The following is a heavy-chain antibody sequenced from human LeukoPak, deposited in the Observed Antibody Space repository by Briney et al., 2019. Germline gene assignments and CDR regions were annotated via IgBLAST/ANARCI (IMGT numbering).Heavy chain of an antibody. J-gene: IGHJ4*02. D-gene: IGHD3-10*01. CDR1: GFTFSSYG. V-gene: IGHV3-30*02. CDR3: AKDGKGVLWFGELSALGLLDY. CDR2: IRYDGSNK. Sequence: GGSLRLSCAASGFTFSSYGMHWVRQAPGKGLEWVAFIRYDGSNKYYADSVKGRFTISRDNSKNTLYLQMNSLRAEDTAVYYCAKDGKGVLWFGELSALGLLDYWGQGTLVTVSS.